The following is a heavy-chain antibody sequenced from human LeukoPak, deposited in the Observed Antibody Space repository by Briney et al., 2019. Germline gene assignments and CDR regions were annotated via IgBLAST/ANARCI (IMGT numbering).Heavy chain of an antibody. Sequence: GGSLRLSCAASRFTFSSYGMHWVRQAPGKGLEWVAVIWYDGSNKYYADSVKGRFTISRDNSKNTLYLQMNSLRAEDTAVYYCAKDMVGATIPSWFDPWGQGTLVTVSS. V-gene: IGHV3-33*06. CDR2: IWYDGSNK. CDR3: AKDMVGATIPSWFDP. CDR1: RFTFSSYG. D-gene: IGHD1-26*01. J-gene: IGHJ5*02.